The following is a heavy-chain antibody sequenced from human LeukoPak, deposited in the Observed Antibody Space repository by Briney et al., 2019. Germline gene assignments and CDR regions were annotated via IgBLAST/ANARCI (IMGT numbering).Heavy chain of an antibody. CDR2: IYYSGST. CDR1: GGSISSSSYY. D-gene: IGHD5-24*01. CDR3: ARVFMAATHGHNWFDP. V-gene: IGHV4-39*07. Sequence: SETLSLTCTVSGGSISSSSYYWGWIRQPPGKGLEWIGSIYYSGSTYYNPSLKSRVTISVDTSKNQFSLKLSSVTAADTAVYYCARVFMAATHGHNWFDPWGQGTLVTVSS. J-gene: IGHJ5*02.